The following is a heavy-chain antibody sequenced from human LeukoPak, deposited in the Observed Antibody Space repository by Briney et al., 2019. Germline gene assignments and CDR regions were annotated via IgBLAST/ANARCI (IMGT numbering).Heavy chain of an antibody. V-gene: IGHV5-10-1*01. J-gene: IGHJ4*02. D-gene: IGHD3-9*01. CDR3: ARTYYDILTGYSLSDY. Sequence: PGESLKISCKGSGYSFPSYWITWVRQMPGKGLEWMGSIDPSDSYTNYSPSFQGHVTISADKSISTAYLQWSSLMASDTAMYYCARTYYDILTGYSLSDYWGQGALVTVSP. CDR1: GYSFPSYW. CDR2: IDPSDSYT.